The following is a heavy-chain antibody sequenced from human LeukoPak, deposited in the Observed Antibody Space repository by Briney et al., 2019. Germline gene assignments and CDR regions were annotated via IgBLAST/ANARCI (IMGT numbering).Heavy chain of an antibody. CDR3: AKTYSSSRYPLGY. D-gene: IGHD6-13*01. Sequence: GGSLRLSCAASGFTFSSYWMHWVRQAPGKGLVWVSRINSDGSSTSYADSVKGRFTISRDNAKNTLYLQMNSLRAEDTAVYYCAKTYSSSRYPLGYWGQGTLVSVSS. J-gene: IGHJ4*02. CDR2: INSDGSST. CDR1: GFTFSSYW. V-gene: IGHV3-74*01.